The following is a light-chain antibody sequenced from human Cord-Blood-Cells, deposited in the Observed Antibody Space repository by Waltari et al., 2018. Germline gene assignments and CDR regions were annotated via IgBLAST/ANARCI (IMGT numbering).Light chain of an antibody. CDR3: SSYTSSSTWV. CDR2: DVS. J-gene: IGLJ3*02. V-gene: IGLV2-14*01. CDR1: SSDVGGYNY. Sequence: QSALTQPASVSGSPGQSITISCTGTSSDVGGYNYVSWYQQHPGKAPKRMIYDVSNRPPGVSNRFSGVKSDNSASLTSAWVQAEVDADYYCSSYTSSSTWVFGGGTKLTVL.